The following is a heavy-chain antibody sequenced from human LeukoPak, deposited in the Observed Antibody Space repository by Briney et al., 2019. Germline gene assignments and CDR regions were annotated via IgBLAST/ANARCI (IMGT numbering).Heavy chain of an antibody. D-gene: IGHD3-10*02. Sequence: PGGSLRLSCAASGFTFSYYSMKWVRQAPGKGLEWVSSISSSSSYIYYADSVKGRFTISRDNAKNSLYLQMNSLRAEDTAVYYCARDLHYYVAMDVWGQGTTVYVSS. CDR1: GFTFSYYS. J-gene: IGHJ6*02. V-gene: IGHV3-21*01. CDR3: ARDLHYYVAMDV. CDR2: ISSSSSYI.